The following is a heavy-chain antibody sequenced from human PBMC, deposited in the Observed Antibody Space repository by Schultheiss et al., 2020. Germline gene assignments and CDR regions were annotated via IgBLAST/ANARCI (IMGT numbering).Heavy chain of an antibody. J-gene: IGHJ6*03. V-gene: IGHV1-18*01. CDR3: AKGIRGVIEGDMDV. D-gene: IGHD3-10*01. CDR2: ISAYNGNT. Sequence: ASVKVSCKASGYTFTSYGISWVRQAPGQGLEWMGWISAYNGNTNYAQKFQGRVTMTRNTSISTAYMELSSLRSEDTALYYCAKGIRGVIEGDMDVWGKGTTVTVSS. CDR1: GYTFTSYG.